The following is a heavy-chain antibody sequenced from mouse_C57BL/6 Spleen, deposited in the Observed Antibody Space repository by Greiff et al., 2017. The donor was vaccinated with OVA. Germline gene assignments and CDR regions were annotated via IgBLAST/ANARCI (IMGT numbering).Heavy chain of an antibody. V-gene: IGHV1-69*01. CDR1: GYTFTSYW. J-gene: IGHJ3*01. CDR2: IDPSDSYT. Sequence: QVQLQQPGAELVMPGASVKLSCKASGYTFTSYWMHWVKQRPGQGLEWIGEIDPSDSYTNYNQKFKGKSTLTVDKSSSTAYMQLSSLTSEDSAVYYCARWGYDYDWFAYWGQGTLVTVSA. D-gene: IGHD2-4*01. CDR3: ARWGYDYDWFAY.